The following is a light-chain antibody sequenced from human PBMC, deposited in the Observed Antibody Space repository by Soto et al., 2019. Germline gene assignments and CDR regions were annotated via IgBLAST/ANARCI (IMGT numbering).Light chain of an antibody. CDR3: QQYNSAWT. V-gene: IGKV1-5*03. J-gene: IGKJ1*01. Sequence: DIQMTQSPSTLSASVGDRVTITCRASQSVSSWLAWYQQKPGKAPNLLIYTASSLESGVPSRFSGSGSGTEFTLTISSLQPDDFATYDCQQYNSAWTFDQGTTVEIK. CDR2: TAS. CDR1: QSVSSW.